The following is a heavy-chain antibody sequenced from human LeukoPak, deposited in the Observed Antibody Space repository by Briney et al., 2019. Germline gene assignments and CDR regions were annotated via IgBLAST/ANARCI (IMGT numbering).Heavy chain of an antibody. V-gene: IGHV3-23*01. Sequence: PGGSLRLSCAASGFTFSSYAMSWVRQAPGKGLEWVSAISGSGGSTYYADSVKGRFTFSRDNSKNTLYLQMNSLRAEDTAVYYCAKEGLPNRLYYMDVWGKGTTVTVSS. CDR1: GFTFSSYA. CDR2: ISGSGGST. D-gene: IGHD5-12*01. CDR3: AKEGLPNRLYYMDV. J-gene: IGHJ6*03.